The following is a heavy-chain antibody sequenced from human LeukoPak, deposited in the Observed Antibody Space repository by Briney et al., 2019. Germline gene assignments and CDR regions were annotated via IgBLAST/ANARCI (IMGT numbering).Heavy chain of an antibody. Sequence: GRSLRLSCAASGFTFSSYAMHWVRQAPGKGLEWVAVISYDGSNKYYADSVKGRFTISRDNSKNTLYLQMNSLRAEDTAVYYCARQYSSGWYGDAFDIWGQGTMVTVSS. CDR2: ISYDGSNK. CDR3: ARQYSSGWYGDAFDI. D-gene: IGHD6-19*01. CDR1: GFTFSSYA. J-gene: IGHJ3*02. V-gene: IGHV3-30-3*01.